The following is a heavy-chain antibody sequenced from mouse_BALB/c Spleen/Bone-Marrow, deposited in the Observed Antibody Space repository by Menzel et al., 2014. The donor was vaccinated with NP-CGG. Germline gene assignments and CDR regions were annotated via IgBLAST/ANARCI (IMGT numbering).Heavy chain of an antibody. CDR3: TRDPFYYGSSYAMDY. D-gene: IGHD1-1*01. CDR1: GFTFSSYT. Sequence: EVMLVESGGDFVKPGGSLKLSCAASGFTFSSYTMSWVRQTPEKRLEWVATISSGGSYTYYPDSVKGRFTISRDNAKNTLYLQMSSLKSEDTAMYYCTRDPFYYGSSYAMDYLSQGTSVTVSS. CDR2: ISSGGSYT. J-gene: IGHJ4*01. V-gene: IGHV5-6-4*01.